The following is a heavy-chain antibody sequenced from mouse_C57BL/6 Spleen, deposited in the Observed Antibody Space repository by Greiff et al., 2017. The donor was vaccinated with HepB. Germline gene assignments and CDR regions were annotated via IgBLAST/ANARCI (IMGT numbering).Heavy chain of an antibody. CDR2: IDPSDSYT. V-gene: IGHV1-50*01. CDR1: GYTFTSYW. J-gene: IGHJ2*01. Sequence: QVQLQQPGAELVKPGASVKLSCKASGYTFTSYWMQWVKQRPGLGLEWIGEIDPSDSYTNYNQKFKGKATLTVDTSSSTAYMQLSSLTSEDSAVYYCAREPDYWGQGTTLTVSS. CDR3: AREPDY.